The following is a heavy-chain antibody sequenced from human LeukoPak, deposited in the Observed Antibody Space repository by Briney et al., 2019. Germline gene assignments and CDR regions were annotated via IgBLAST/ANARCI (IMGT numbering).Heavy chain of an antibody. J-gene: IGHJ4*02. CDR2: IYYSGST. Sequence: PSATLSLTCTVSGGSISSYYWSWIRQPPGKGLEWIGYIYYSGSTSYNPSLKSRVTMSVDTSKNQVSLKLSSLTAADTAVYYCARGSGWYLYWGQGTLVTVSS. D-gene: IGHD6-19*01. CDR1: GGSISSYY. V-gene: IGHV4-59*01. CDR3: ARGSGWYLY.